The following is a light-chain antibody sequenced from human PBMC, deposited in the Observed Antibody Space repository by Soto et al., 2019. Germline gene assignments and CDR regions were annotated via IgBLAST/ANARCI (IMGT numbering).Light chain of an antibody. Sequence: QAVVTQPRSVSGSPGQSVTISCTGTYSDVGLYDYLSWYQQHPGKAPKLIISDVTKRPSGVPDRFSGSKSGNTASLTISGLQAEDEADYYCCSYAGTYTYVFGSGTKVTVL. CDR1: YSDVGLYDY. V-gene: IGLV2-11*01. J-gene: IGLJ1*01. CDR3: CSYAGTYTYV. CDR2: DVT.